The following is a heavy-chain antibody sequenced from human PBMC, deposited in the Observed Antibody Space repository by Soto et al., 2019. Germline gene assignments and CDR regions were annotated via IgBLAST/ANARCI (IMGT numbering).Heavy chain of an antibody. D-gene: IGHD3-10*01. Sequence: QVQLVQSGTEVKKPGSSVKVSCKASGDTFSFYTINWVRQAPGLGLEWVGWINPIVSMSNYAQKFQGRVSLPADKSTSTAYMELRSLRSDDTAMYFCAASYGSGYRAFDDWGQGALVIVSS. CDR3: AASYGSGYRAFDD. V-gene: IGHV1-69*02. CDR2: INPIVSMS. CDR1: GDTFSFYT. J-gene: IGHJ4*02.